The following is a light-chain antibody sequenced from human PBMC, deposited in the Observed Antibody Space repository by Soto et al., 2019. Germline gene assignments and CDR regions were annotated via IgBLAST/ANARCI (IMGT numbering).Light chain of an antibody. J-gene: IGKJ3*01. CDR1: QSINNRY. CDR3: QQFGSSPGFT. Sequence: EIVLTQSPGTLSLSPGERATLSCRASQSINNRYLAWYQQKPGQAPRLLIYGASSRATGIPDRFIGSESGTDFTLTISRLEPEDFAVYYCQQFGSSPGFTFGPGTKVYIK. V-gene: IGKV3-20*01. CDR2: GAS.